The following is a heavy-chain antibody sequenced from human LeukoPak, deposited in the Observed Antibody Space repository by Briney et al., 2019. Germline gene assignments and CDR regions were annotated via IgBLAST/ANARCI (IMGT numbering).Heavy chain of an antibody. V-gene: IGHV3-23*01. J-gene: IGHJ4*02. Sequence: GGSLRLSCAASGFTFRSYAMTWVRQAPGQGLDWVSTISDSGGSTYYADSVKGRFTISRDNSKNTLYLQMNSLRAEDTAVYYCAKSITIFAVVTGFDYWGQGTLVTVSS. CDR1: GFTFRSYA. D-gene: IGHD3-3*01. CDR3: AKSITIFAVVTGFDY. CDR2: ISDSGGST.